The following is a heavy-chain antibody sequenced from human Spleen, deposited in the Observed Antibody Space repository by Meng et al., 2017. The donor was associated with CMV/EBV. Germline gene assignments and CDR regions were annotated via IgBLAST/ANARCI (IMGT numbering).Heavy chain of an antibody. Sequence: YTFTSYDITWVRQATGPGLEWMGWMHPHSRNTGSAQKFQGRVTITRNTSISTAYMELSSLRSEDTAVYYCARGRDSSSGAKGWFDPWGQGTLVTVSS. CDR1: YTFTSYD. CDR3: ARGRDSSSGAKGWFDP. J-gene: IGHJ5*02. CDR2: MHPHSRNT. D-gene: IGHD6-13*01. V-gene: IGHV1-8*03.